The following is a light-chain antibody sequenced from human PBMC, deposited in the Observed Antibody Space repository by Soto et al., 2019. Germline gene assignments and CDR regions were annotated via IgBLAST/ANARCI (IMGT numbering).Light chain of an antibody. V-gene: IGLV1-40*01. CDR2: ETT. CDR1: SSNIGAGFD. Sequence: QPVLTQPSSVSGAPGQRVTISCTGISSNIGAGFDVHWYQQLPGTGPKLLIFETTNRPSGVPDRFSGSKSGTSASLAITGLQAEDEADYYCQSYDSSLRGGVFGGGTKLTVL. J-gene: IGLJ2*01. CDR3: QSYDSSLRGGV.